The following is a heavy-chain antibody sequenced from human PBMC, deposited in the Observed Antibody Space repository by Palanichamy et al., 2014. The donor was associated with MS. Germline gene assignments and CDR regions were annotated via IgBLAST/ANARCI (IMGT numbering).Heavy chain of an antibody. V-gene: IGHV4-39*01. Sequence: QLQLQESGPGLVKPSETLSLTCTVSGGSISSGTYYWGWIRQPPGKGLEWIGSIYYSGSTYYNPSLKSRVTISVDTSKNQFSLRLISVTAADTAVYYCASPTHGGTAMVRYWGQGTLVTDSS. CDR3: ASPTHGGTAMVRY. D-gene: IGHD5-18*01. CDR1: GGSISSGTYY. CDR2: IYYSGST. J-gene: IGHJ4*02.